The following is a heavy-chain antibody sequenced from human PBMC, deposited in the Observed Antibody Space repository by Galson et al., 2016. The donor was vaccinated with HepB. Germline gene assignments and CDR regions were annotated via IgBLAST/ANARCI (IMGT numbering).Heavy chain of an antibody. Sequence: SLRLSCAASGFSFSGYYMTWMRQTPGKGLEWVALISYDGRNKNYVDSVKGRFTISRDNSKNTLYLQMNSLRAEDTAVYYCAKDPLLLGVVMSAATSWGQGTLVTVSP. CDR2: ISYDGRNK. D-gene: IGHD2-15*01. CDR3: AKDPLLLGVVMSAATS. V-gene: IGHV3-30*18. CDR1: GFSFSGYY. J-gene: IGHJ4*02.